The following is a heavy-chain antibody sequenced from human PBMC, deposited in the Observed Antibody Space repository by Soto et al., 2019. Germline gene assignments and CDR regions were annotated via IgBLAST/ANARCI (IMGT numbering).Heavy chain of an antibody. CDR2: IIPIFGTA. Sequence: VASVKVSCKASGGTFSSYAISWVRQAPGQGLEWMGGIIPIFGTANYAQKFQGRVTITADESTSTAYMELSSLRSEDTAVYYCARVGAVAGTKNWYFDLWGRGTLVTVSS. V-gene: IGHV1-69*13. CDR1: GGTFSSYA. J-gene: IGHJ2*01. D-gene: IGHD6-19*01. CDR3: ARVGAVAGTKNWYFDL.